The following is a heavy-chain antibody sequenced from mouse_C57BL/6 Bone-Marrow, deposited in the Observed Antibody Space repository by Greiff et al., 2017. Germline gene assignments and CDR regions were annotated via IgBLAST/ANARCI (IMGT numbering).Heavy chain of an antibody. Sequence: QVQLQQPGAELVKPGASVKLSCKASGYTFTSYWMQWVKQRPGQGLEWIGEIDPSDSNTNYNQKFKGKATLTVDTSSSTAYMQLSSLTSEYSAVYYCARWDDYDVFAYWGQGTLVTVSA. CDR3: ARWDDYDVFAY. CDR2: IDPSDSNT. J-gene: IGHJ3*01. CDR1: GYTFTSYW. V-gene: IGHV1-50*01. D-gene: IGHD2-4*01.